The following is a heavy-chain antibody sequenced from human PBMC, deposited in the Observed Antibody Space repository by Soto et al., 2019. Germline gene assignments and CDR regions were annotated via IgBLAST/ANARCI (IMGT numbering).Heavy chain of an antibody. CDR2: IYYSGST. CDR1: GGSISSSSYY. V-gene: IGHV4-39*01. J-gene: IGHJ4*01. D-gene: IGHD1-26*01. Sequence: SETLSLTCTVSGGSISSSSYYWGWIRQPPGKGLEWIGSIYYSGSTYYNPSLKSRVTISVDTSKNQFSLKLSSVTAADTAVYYCPRLGGSYQEPTLFDYWGQGTLVTVSS. CDR3: PRLGGSYQEPTLFDY.